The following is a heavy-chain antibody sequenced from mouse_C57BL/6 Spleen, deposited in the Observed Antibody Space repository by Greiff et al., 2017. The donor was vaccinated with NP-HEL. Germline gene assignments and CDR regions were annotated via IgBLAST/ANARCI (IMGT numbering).Heavy chain of an antibody. Sequence: QVQLQQPGAELVKPGASVKMSCKASGYTFTSYWITWVKQRPGHGLEWIGDIYPGSGSTNYNEKFKSKATLTVETSSSTAYMQLSSLTSEDSAVYYCARSVTAQATFAYWGQGTLVTVSA. CDR2: IYPGSGST. CDR1: GYTFTSYW. V-gene: IGHV1-55*01. D-gene: IGHD3-2*02. J-gene: IGHJ3*01. CDR3: ARSVTAQATFAY.